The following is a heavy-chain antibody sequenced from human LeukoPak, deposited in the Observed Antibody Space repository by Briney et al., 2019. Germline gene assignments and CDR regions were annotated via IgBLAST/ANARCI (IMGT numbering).Heavy chain of an antibody. V-gene: IGHV4-59*01. Sequence: PSETLSLTCTVSGGSISSYYWSWIRQPPGKGLEWIGYIYYSGSTNYNPSLKSRVTISVDTSKNQFSLKLGSVTAADTAVYYCARGDLSYDSSGDWGQGTLVTVSS. CDR3: ARGDLSYDSSGD. CDR1: GGSISSYY. J-gene: IGHJ4*02. CDR2: IYYSGST. D-gene: IGHD3-22*01.